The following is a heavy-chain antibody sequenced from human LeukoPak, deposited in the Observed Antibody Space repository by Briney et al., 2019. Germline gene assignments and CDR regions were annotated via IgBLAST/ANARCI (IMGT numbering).Heavy chain of an antibody. CDR2: IYPGGST. D-gene: IGHD2-2*01. CDR1: GFTVSSNY. J-gene: IGHJ6*02. Sequence: GGSLRLSCAASGFTVSSNYMSWVRQAPGKGPECVSVIYPGGSTYYADSVKGRFTISRDDSKNTLYLQMNSLRAEDTAVYYCARDRCSSTSCYYYYGMDVWGQGTTVTVSS. CDR3: ARDRCSSTSCYYYYGMDV. V-gene: IGHV3-53*01.